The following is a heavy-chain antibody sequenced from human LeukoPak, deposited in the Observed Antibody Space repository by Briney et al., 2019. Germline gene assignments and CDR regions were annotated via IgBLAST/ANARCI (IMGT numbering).Heavy chain of an antibody. CDR1: GGSISSGGYY. CDR2: IYYSGST. Sequence: SETLSLTCTVSGGSISSGGYYWSWIRQHPGKGLEWIGYIYYSGSTYYNPSLKSRVTISVDTSKNQFSLKLSSVTAADTAVYYCARADSELGATWGQGTLVTVSS. J-gene: IGHJ5*02. D-gene: IGHD3-22*01. V-gene: IGHV4-31*03. CDR3: ARADSELGAT.